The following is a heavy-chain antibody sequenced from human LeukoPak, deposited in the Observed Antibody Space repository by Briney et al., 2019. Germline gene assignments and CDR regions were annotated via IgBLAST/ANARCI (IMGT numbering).Heavy chain of an antibody. Sequence: SQTLSLTCAISGDSVSSSSAAWNWIRQSPSRGLEWLGRTYYRSKWYNDYEVSVKNRITFNPDTSKNQLSLQLNSVTPEDTAVYYCAREGRDAFDIWGHGTMVTVS. CDR1: GDSVSSSSAA. J-gene: IGHJ3*02. V-gene: IGHV6-1*01. CDR2: TYYRSKWYN. CDR3: AREGRDAFDI.